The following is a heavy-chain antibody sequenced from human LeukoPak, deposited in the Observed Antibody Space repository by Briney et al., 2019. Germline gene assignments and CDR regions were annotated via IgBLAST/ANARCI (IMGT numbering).Heavy chain of an antibody. CDR3: ARTLTLYSSSWYLDY. J-gene: IGHJ4*02. CDR1: GGSISSYY. CDR2: INHSGST. D-gene: IGHD6-13*01. Sequence: PSETLSLTCTVSGGSISSYYWSWIRQPPGKGLEWIGEINHSGSTNYNPSLKSRVTISVDTSKNQFPLKLSSVTAADTAVYYCARTLTLYSSSWYLDYWGQGTLVTVSS. V-gene: IGHV4-34*01.